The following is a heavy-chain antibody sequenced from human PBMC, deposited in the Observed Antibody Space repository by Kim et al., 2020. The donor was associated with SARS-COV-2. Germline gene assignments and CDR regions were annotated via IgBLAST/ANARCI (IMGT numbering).Heavy chain of an antibody. CDR3: ARMAPHWYFDL. V-gene: IGHV4-39*01. CDR1: GGSISSSSYY. J-gene: IGHJ2*01. Sequence: SETLSLTCTVSGGSISSSSYYWGWIRQPPGKGLEWIGSIYYSGNTYYNPSLKRRVTTFVDTSKNQFSLNLRSVTAADTAVYYCARMAPHWYFDLCGRGTLVTVSS. CDR2: IYYSGNT.